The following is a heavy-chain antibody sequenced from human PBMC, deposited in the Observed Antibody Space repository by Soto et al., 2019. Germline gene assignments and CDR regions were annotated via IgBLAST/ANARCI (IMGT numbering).Heavy chain of an antibody. CDR3: ARRTFGSSRSFDI. CDR2: ISDSGSLT. D-gene: IGHD6-6*01. V-gene: IGHV3-23*01. CDR1: GFAFSSHP. J-gene: IGHJ3*02. Sequence: PGGSLRLSCAAFGFAFSSHPMSWVRQAPEKGLEWVAGISDSGSLTYNADSVRGRFTISRDNSKNTLYLQMNSLRAEDTAVYYCARRTFGSSRSFDIWGQGTMVTVSS.